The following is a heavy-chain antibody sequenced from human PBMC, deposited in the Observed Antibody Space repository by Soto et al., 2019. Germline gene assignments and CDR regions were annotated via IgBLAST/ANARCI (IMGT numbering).Heavy chain of an antibody. CDR1: GGSFSGYY. D-gene: IGHD4-17*01. J-gene: IGHJ6*03. CDR2: VNHSGST. V-gene: IGHV4-34*01. CDR3: ARELTVTTFYYYYYMDV. Sequence: PSETLSLTCAVYGGSFSGYYWSWIRQPPGKGLEWIGEVNHSGSTNYNPSLKSRVTISVDTSKSQISLKLGSVTAADTAVYYCARELTVTTFYYYYYMDVWGKGTPVTVSS.